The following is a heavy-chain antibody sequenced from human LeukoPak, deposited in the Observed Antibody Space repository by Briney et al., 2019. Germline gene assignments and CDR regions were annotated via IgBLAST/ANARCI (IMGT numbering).Heavy chain of an antibody. CDR1: GFTFSSYA. J-gene: IGHJ4*02. V-gene: IGHV3-48*03. CDR2: IRGDGSIK. D-gene: IGHD5-24*01. CDR3: ARRFRD. Sequence: GGSLRLPCAASGFTFSSYAMHWVRQAPGKGLEWVSYIRGDGSIKTYADSVKGRFTISRDNVKNSLYLQMNSLRAEDTAIYYCARRFRDWGQGTLVTVSS.